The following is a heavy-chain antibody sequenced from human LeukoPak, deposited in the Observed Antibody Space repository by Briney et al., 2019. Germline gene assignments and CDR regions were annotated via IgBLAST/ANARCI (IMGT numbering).Heavy chain of an antibody. Sequence: GGSLRLSCAASGFTFSSYEMNWVRQAPGKGLEWVSYISSSGSTIYYADSVKGRFTISRDNAKNSLYLQMNSLRAEDTAVYYCARPTHYYDSSGYYFGYWGQGTLVTVYS. J-gene: IGHJ4*02. CDR3: ARPTHYYDSSGYYFGY. CDR1: GFTFSSYE. V-gene: IGHV3-48*03. CDR2: ISSSGSTI. D-gene: IGHD3-22*01.